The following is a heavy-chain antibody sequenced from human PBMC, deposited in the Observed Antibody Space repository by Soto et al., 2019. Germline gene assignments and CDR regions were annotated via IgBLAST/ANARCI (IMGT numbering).Heavy chain of an antibody. D-gene: IGHD3-3*02. CDR2: MYHRGSR. J-gene: IGHJ4*02. CDR3: ARLADY. Sequence: GYSWSWSRQPPGKSTEWTGYMYHRGSRYYNTYLKTRVTISIDRSKNQIYLKLSSVTTADKAVYYCARLADYWHQGIPVTVSS. CDR1: GYS. V-gene: IGHV4-30-2*01.